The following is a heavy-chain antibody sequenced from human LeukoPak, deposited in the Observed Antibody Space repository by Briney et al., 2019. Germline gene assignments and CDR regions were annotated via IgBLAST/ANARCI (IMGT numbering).Heavy chain of an antibody. J-gene: IGHJ3*02. D-gene: IGHD1-26*01. CDR2: ISSDGKTQ. CDR3: ARRRIVGSTDDAFDI. Sequence: PGGSLRLSCAASGFIFSNYAMHWARQAPGKGLEWAAVISSDGKTQYYADSVKGRFTISRDNSRNTLYLQMNSLTADDTAIYYCARRRIVGSTDDAFDIWGQGTMVTLSS. CDR1: GFIFSNYA. V-gene: IGHV3-30*04.